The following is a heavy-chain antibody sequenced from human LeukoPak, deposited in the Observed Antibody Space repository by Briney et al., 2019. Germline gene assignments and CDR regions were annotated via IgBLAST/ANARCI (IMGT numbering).Heavy chain of an antibody. CDR2: ISGSGGST. J-gene: IGHJ4*02. CDR1: GFTFSSCA. CDR3: AKDQTMIVAFDY. V-gene: IGHV3-23*01. Sequence: GGSLRLSCAASGFTFSSCAMSWVRPAPGKGLEWVSAISGSGGSTYYADSVKGRFTISRDNSKNTLYLQMNSLRAEDTAVYYCAKDQTMIVAFDYWGQGTLVTVSS. D-gene: IGHD3-22*01.